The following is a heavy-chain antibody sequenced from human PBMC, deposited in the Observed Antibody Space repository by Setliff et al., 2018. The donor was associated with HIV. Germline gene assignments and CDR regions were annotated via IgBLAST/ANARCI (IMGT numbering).Heavy chain of an antibody. D-gene: IGHD3-10*01. CDR3: AREELRGTKVFDI. J-gene: IGHJ3*02. Sequence: ASVKVSCKASGYTFTGHYMHWVRQAPGQGLEYMGWINSNSGGTNYAQKFQGRVTMTRDTSVSSAYMELSRVRSDDTAVYYCAREELRGTKVFDIWGQGTMVTVSS. CDR2: INSNSGGT. CDR1: GYTFTGHY. V-gene: IGHV1-2*02.